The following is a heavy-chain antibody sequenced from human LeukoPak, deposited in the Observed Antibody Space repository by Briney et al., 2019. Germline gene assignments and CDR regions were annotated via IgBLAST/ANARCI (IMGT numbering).Heavy chain of an antibody. D-gene: IGHD6-13*01. CDR2: INSDGYSI. CDR1: GFTFSSYW. V-gene: IGHV3-74*01. Sequence: GGSLRLSCEASGFTFSSYWMHWVRQAPGKGLVWVSRINSDGYSIHYADSVKGRFTISRDNAKNSLYLQMNSLRAEDTALYYCAKDIGAQYSSSWSGAFDIWGQGTMVTVSS. CDR3: AKDIGAQYSSSWSGAFDI. J-gene: IGHJ3*02.